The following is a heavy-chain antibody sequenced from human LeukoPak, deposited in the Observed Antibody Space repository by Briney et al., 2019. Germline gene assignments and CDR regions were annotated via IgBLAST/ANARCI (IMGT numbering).Heavy chain of an antibody. CDR1: GFTFTNYA. CDR2: ISSSGGNT. J-gene: IGHJ5*02. CDR3: ANPLSHRNWFDP. Sequence: GGSLRLSCAASGFTFTNYAMSWVRQAPGKGLEWVSTISSSGGNTYYAGSVKGRFSISRDNSKNILSLLMNSLRAEDTAVYYCANPLSHRNWFDPWGQGTLVTVSS. V-gene: IGHV3-23*01.